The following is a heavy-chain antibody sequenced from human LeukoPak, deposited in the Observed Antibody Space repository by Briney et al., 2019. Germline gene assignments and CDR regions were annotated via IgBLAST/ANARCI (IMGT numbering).Heavy chain of an antibody. CDR3: AKGGWRGGGGGYLCSGY. J-gene: IGHJ4*02. CDR2: GST. CDR1: GFTFNNSA. D-gene: IGHD2-21*01. Sequence: GGSLRLSCAASGFTFNNSAMSWVRQAPGGSTHCADSVKGRFTISRDNSKHTVYLQLNSLRAEDTAVYYCAKGGWRGGGGGYLCSGYWGQGTLVTVSS. V-gene: IGHV3-23*01.